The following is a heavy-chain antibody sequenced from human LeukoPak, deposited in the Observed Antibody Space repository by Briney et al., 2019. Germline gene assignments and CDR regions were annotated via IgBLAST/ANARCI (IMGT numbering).Heavy chain of an antibody. CDR3: AREDSGSGSYS. D-gene: IGHD3-10*01. V-gene: IGHV4-31*03. Sequence: SQTLSLTCTVSGGSIRSGGYYWSWIRQHPGKGLEWIGNIYYSGSTSYNPSLKSRVTISVDTSKNQFSLKLNSVTAADTAVYYCAREDSGSGSYSWGQGTLVTVSS. CDR1: GGSIRSGGYY. CDR2: IYYSGST. J-gene: IGHJ4*02.